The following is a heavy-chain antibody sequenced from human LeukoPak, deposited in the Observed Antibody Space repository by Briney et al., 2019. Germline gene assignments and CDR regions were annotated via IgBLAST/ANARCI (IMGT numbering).Heavy chain of an antibody. CDR3: ARDRRSGVIRPPD. J-gene: IGHJ3*01. V-gene: IGHV4-4*02. CDR2: IYHSGST. D-gene: IGHD3-10*01. CDR1: GGSISSSNW. Sequence: PSGTLSLTFAVSGGSISSSNWWSWVRQPPGKGLEWIWEIYHSGSTNYNPSLKSRVTISVDKSKNQFSLKLSYVTAADTAVYYCARDRRSGVIRPPDWGQGTMVTVSS.